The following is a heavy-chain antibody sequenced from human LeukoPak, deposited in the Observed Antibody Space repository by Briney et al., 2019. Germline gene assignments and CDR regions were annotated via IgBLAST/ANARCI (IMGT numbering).Heavy chain of an antibody. J-gene: IGHJ4*02. CDR2: IYFTGST. CDR1: GGSIKTTSYY. D-gene: IGHD3-10*01. Sequence: PSETLSLTCSVSGGSIKTTSYYWDWIRQPPGRGLEWIGSIYFTGSTYHNPSLKSRVTISVDLSKNEFSLKLSSVTAADTAVYYCARGGSYWDIWGQGSLVTVSS. V-gene: IGHV4-39*07. CDR3: ARGGSYWDI.